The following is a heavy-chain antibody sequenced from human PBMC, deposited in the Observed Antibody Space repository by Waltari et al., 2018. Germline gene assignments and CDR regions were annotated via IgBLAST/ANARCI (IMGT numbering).Heavy chain of an antibody. D-gene: IGHD2-2*01. Sequence: QLQLQESGPGLVKPSETLSLTCTVSGGSISSSSYYWGWIRQPPGKGLEWIGSIYYSGSTYYTPSLKSRVTISVDTSKNQFSLKLSSVTAADTAVYYCARRRCSSTSCYYDYWGQGTLVTVSS. CDR1: GGSISSSSYY. CDR3: ARRRCSSTSCYYDY. J-gene: IGHJ4*02. CDR2: IYYSGST. V-gene: IGHV4-39*01.